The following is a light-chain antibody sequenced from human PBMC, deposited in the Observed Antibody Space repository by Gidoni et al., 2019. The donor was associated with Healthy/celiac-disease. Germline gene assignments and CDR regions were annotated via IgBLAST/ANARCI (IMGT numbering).Light chain of an antibody. J-gene: IGLJ1*01. CDR2: GKN. Sequence: SSELTQDPAVSVALGQTVRITCQGDSLRSYYASWFQHKPEQATVLVIYGKNNRPSRIPDRFSGSSSGNTASLTITGAQAEDEADYYCNSRDSSGNHYVFGTGTKVTVL. V-gene: IGLV3-19*01. CDR3: NSRDSSGNHYV. CDR1: SLRSYY.